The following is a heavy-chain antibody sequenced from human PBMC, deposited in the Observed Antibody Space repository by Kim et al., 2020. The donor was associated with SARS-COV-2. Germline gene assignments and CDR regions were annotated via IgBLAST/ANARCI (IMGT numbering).Heavy chain of an antibody. CDR2: ISSSSSYI. V-gene: IGHV3-21*01. Sequence: GGSLRLSCAASGFTFSSYSMNWVRQAPGKGLEWVSSISSSSSYIYYADSVKGRFTISRDNAKNSLYLQMNSLRAKDTAVYYCARDGSSVIEWFQGGFAFDIWGQGTMVTVSS. CDR1: GFTFSSYS. CDR3: ARDGSSVIEWFQGGFAFDI. D-gene: IGHD3-3*01. J-gene: IGHJ3*02.